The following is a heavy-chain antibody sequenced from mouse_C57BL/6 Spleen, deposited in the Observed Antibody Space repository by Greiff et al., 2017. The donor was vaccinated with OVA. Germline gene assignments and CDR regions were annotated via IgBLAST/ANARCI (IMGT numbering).Heavy chain of an antibody. V-gene: IGHV1-85*01. CDR2: IYPRDGST. CDR3: ARPYATDY. J-gene: IGHJ2*01. Sequence: QVQLQQSGPELVKPGASVKLSCKASGYTFTSYDINWVKQRPGQGLEWIGWIYPRDGSTTYNEKFKGKATLTVDTSSSTAYMELHSLTSEDSAVYFCARPYATDYWGQGTTLTVSS. CDR1: GYTFTSYD.